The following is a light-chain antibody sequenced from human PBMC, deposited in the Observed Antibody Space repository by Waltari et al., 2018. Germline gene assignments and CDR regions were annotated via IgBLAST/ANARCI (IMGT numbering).Light chain of an antibody. CDR3: QQRSNWPSLT. J-gene: IGKJ4*01. CDR2: DAS. CDR1: QSVSSY. V-gene: IGKV3-11*01. Sequence: EIVLTQSPATLSLSPGERATLSCRASQSVSSYLAWYQQKPGQAPRLLIYDASNSATGSPARLSGSGSGTDFTLTISSLEPEDFAVYYCQQRSNWPSLTFGGGTKVEIK.